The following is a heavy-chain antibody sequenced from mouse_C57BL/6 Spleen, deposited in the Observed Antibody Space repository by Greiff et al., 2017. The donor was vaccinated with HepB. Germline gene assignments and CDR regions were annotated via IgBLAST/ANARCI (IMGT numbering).Heavy chain of an antibody. V-gene: IGHV1-69*01. CDR1: GYTFTSYW. CDR2: IDPSDSYT. D-gene: IGHD1-1*02. J-gene: IGHJ3*01. Sequence: QVQLKQPGAELVMPGASVKLSCKASGYTFTSYWMHWVKQRPGQGLEWIGEIDPSDSYTNYNQKFKGKSTLTVDKSSSTAYMQLSSLTSEDSAVYYCARSPPYYATTGAWFAYWGQGTLVTVSA. CDR3: ARSPPYYATTGAWFAY.